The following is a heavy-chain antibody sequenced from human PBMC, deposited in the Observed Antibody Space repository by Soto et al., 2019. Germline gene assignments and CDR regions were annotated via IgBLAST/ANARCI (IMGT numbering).Heavy chain of an antibody. V-gene: IGHV3-23*01. J-gene: IGHJ4*01. Sequence: WLTLRLSCGAAGFTFSSYAMSWWRQAPGKGLEWVSPISGSGGSTYYADSVKGRFTISRDHSKNTLYLQMNSLRAEDTAVYYCERVAAMVNYYFDYWGQGTLVTVSS. CDR1: GFTFSSYA. CDR2: ISGSGGST. D-gene: IGHD5-18*01. CDR3: ERVAAMVNYYFDY.